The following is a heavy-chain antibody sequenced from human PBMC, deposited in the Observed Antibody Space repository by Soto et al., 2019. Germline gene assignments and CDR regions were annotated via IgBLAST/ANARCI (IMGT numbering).Heavy chain of an antibody. V-gene: IGHV3-23*01. CDR3: AKDFSGDFWGGYYPSDY. Sequence: EVKLLESGGGLVQPGGSLRLSCAASGFTFTTYAMNWVRQAPGKGLEWVSVISGNGGTTYYADSVKGRFTISRDNSKNTLSLQMSTLRTEDTAIYYCAKDFSGDFWGGYYPSDYWGQGILVTVSS. J-gene: IGHJ4*02. CDR1: GFTFTTYA. D-gene: IGHD3-3*01. CDR2: ISGNGGTT.